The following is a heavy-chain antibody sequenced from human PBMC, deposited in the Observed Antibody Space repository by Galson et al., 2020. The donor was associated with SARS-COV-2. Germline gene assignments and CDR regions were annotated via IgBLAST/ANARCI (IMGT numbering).Heavy chain of an antibody. V-gene: IGHV4-39*07. CDR1: GASITSGDYT. D-gene: IGHD3-22*01. CDR2: IYYDGRT. Sequence: SETLSLTCTVFGASITSGDYTWGWIRQPPGKGLEWIATIYYDGRTYYNPSLRSRVTISLDPSKNQVSLKFTSVTAADTAIYYCAREGYFDNSGAFDIGGQGTAVTVSS. J-gene: IGHJ3*02. CDR3: AREGYFDNSGAFDI.